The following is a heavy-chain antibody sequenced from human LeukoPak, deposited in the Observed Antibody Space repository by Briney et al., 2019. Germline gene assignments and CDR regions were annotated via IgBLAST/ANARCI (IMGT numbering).Heavy chain of an antibody. D-gene: IGHD3-10*01. CDR2: INPNSGGT. CDR1: GYTFTVSY. Sequence: ASVKVSFKSSGYTFTVSYIHWALHAPGQGLEWMGWINPNSGGTNNAQKFQGRVTMTGDTSIRTAYMELRRLRSDDTAVYYCARSYGSGRREVFDIWGQGTRVTVSS. V-gene: IGHV1-2*02. CDR3: ARSYGSGRREVFDI. J-gene: IGHJ3*02.